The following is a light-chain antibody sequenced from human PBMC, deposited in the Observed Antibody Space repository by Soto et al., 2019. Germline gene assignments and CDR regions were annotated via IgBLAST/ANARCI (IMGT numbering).Light chain of an antibody. J-gene: IGKJ2*01. CDR2: DAS. CDR3: QQRSNWPPYT. V-gene: IGKV3-11*01. CDR1: QSVSSY. Sequence: EIVLTQSPATLSLSPGERATLSCRASQSVSSYLTWYQQKPGQAPRLLIYDASNRATGIPARFSGSGSGTDFTLTISSLEPEVFAVYYCQQRSNWPPYTFGQGTKLELK.